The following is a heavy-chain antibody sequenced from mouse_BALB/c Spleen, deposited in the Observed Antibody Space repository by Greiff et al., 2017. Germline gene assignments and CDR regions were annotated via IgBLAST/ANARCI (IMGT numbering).Heavy chain of an antibody. J-gene: IGHJ2*01. CDR3: ATTDY. Sequence: QVQLQQPGAELVKPGASVKLSCKASGYTFTSYWMHWVKQRPGQGLEWIGEINPSNGRTNYNEKFKSKATLTVDKSSSTAYMQLSSLTSEDSAVYYWATTDYWGQGTTLTVSS. V-gene: IGHV1S81*02. CDR2: INPSNGRT. CDR1: GYTFTSYW.